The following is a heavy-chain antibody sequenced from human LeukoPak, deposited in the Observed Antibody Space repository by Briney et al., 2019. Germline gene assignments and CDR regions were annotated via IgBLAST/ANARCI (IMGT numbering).Heavy chain of an antibody. CDR1: GGSISSGDYY. D-gene: IGHD2-2*01. Sequence: SQTLSLTCTVSGGSISSGDYYWSWIRQPPGKGLEWIGYIYYSGSTYYNPSLKSRVTMSVDTSKNQFSLKLSSVTAADTAVYYCARDGLSPVVPNCSSTSCYDYYYGMDVWGQGTTVTVSS. CDR3: ARDGLSPVVPNCSSTSCYDYYYGMDV. V-gene: IGHV4-30-4*01. J-gene: IGHJ6*02. CDR2: IYYSGST.